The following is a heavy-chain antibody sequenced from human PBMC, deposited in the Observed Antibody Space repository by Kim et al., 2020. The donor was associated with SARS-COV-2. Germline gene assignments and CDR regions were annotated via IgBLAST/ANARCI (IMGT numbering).Heavy chain of an antibody. J-gene: IGHJ3*02. V-gene: IGHV5-51*01. CDR3: ARHVDSSGPEAFDI. D-gene: IGHD3-22*01. Sequence: PSVQGQVTISADKSISTAYLQWSSLKASDTAMYYCARHVDSSGPEAFDIWGQGTMVTVSS.